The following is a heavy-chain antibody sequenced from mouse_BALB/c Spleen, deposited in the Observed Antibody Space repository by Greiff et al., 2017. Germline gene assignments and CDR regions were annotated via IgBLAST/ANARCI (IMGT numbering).Heavy chain of an antibody. CDR1: GFTFSSYY. Sequence: EVMLVESGGGLVKLGGSLKLTCAASGFTFSSYYMSWVRQTPEKRLELVAAINSNGGSTYYPDTVKGRFTISRDNAKNTLYLQMSSLKSEDTALYYCARHMYIYYYAMDYWGQGTSVTVSS. CDR2: INSNGGST. J-gene: IGHJ4*01. V-gene: IGHV5-6-2*01. CDR3: ARHMYIYYYAMDY.